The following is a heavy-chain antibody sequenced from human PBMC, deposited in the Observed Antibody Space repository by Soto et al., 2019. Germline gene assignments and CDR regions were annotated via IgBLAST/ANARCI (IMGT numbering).Heavy chain of an antibody. CDR3: ASDTRDRSGYYNYHIYGLDV. Sequence: PGGSLRLSCAAFGFIFNNYAMHWVRQAPGKGLEWVSGISWNSDNIGYAESVKGRFTISRDNAKNSLYLQMSSLRPEDPALYYFASDTRDRSGYYNYHIYGLDVWGQGITVTVSS. J-gene: IGHJ6*02. V-gene: IGHV3-9*01. CDR1: GFIFNNYA. CDR2: ISWNSDNI. D-gene: IGHD3-22*01.